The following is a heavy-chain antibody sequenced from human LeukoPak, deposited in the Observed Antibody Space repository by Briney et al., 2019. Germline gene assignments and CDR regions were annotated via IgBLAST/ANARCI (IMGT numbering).Heavy chain of an antibody. D-gene: IGHD2/OR15-2a*01. J-gene: IGHJ3*02. V-gene: IGHV4-39*01. CDR2: IYYSGST. Sequence: WVRHAPGKGLEWIGSIYYSGSTNYNPSLKSRVTTSVDTSNNQFSLKLSSVTAADTALYYCARHLSASDAFDIWGQGTMVTVSS. CDR3: ARHLSASDAFDI.